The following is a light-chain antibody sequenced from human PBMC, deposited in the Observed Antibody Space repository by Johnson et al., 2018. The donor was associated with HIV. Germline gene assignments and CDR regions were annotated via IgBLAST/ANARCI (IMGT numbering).Light chain of an antibody. Sequence: QSVLTQPPSVSAAPGQKVTISCSGSSSNIGNNYVSWYQQLPGTAPKLLIYENTKRPSGIPDRFSGSKSGTSATLGITGLQTGDEADYYCGTWARSLDAFVFGAGTRVTVL. CDR1: SSNIGNNY. CDR2: ENT. V-gene: IGLV1-51*02. J-gene: IGLJ1*01. CDR3: GTWARSLDAFV.